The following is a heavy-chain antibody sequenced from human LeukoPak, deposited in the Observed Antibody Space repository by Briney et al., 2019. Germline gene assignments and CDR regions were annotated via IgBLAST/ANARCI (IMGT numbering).Heavy chain of an antibody. V-gene: IGHV4-34*01. CDR3: ATYSTGFDI. CDR2: INHRGST. J-gene: IGHJ3*02. CDR1: GGSFSDYY. D-gene: IGHD6-19*01. Sequence: PSETLSLTCAVYGGSFSDYYWTWIRQPPGKGLEWIGEINHRGSTHYNPSLKSRVTISVDTSKKQFSLKLSSVTAADTAVYYCATYSTGFDIWGQGTVSPSLQ.